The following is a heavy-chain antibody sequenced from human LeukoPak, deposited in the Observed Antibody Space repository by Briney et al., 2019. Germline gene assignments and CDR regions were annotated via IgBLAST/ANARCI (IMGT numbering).Heavy chain of an antibody. D-gene: IGHD2-2*03. CDR1: GGSMSSSSYY. CDR2: IYYSGST. Sequence: SETLSLTCTVSGGSMSSSSYYWGWIRQPPGKGLEWIGSIYYSGSTYYNPSLKSRVTISVDTSKNQFSLKLSSVTAADTAVYYCASSMLDIWWFDPWGQGTLVTVSS. CDR3: ASSMLDIWWFDP. V-gene: IGHV4-39*01. J-gene: IGHJ5*02.